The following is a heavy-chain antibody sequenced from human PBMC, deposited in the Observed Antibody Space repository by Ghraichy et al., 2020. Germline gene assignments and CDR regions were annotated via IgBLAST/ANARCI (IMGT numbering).Heavy chain of an antibody. CDR2: IRYDGSIS. V-gene: IGHV3-74*01. CDR3: AKTDYLDY. D-gene: IGHD2-21*02. J-gene: IGHJ4*02. CDR1: GFIFSGYW. Sequence: PGGSLRLSCAASGFIFSGYWMHWVRQAPGKGLVWVSRIRYDGSISTYADSVKGRFTISRDNAKNTLYLQMNSLRAEDTAVYYCAKTDYLDYWGQGTLVTVSS.